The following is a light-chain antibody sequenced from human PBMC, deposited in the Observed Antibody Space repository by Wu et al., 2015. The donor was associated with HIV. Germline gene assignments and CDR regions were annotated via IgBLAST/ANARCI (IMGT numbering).Light chain of an antibody. CDR3: QQYGSSPYS. CDR2: GAS. CDR1: QSVSSY. J-gene: IGKJ2*03. Sequence: EIVLTQSPGTLSLSPGERATLSCRASQSVSSYLAWYQQKPGQAPRLLIYGASSRATGIPDRFSGSGSGTDFTLTISRLEPEDFAVYYCQQYGSSPYSFGQGTKLEIE. V-gene: IGKV3-20*01.